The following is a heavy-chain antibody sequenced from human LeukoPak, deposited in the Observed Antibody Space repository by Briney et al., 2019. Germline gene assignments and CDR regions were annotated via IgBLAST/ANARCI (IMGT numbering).Heavy chain of an antibody. CDR3: ARDSGAAAAEYYFDY. CDR2: IYHSGST. CDR1: GGSISSSNW. Sequence: SGTLSLTCAVSGGSISSSNWWSWVRQPPGKGLEWIGEIYHSGSTNYNPSLKSRVTISVDKSKNQFSLKLSSVTAADTAVYYCARDSGAAAAEYYFDYWGQGTLVTVSS. J-gene: IGHJ4*02. D-gene: IGHD6-13*01. V-gene: IGHV4-4*02.